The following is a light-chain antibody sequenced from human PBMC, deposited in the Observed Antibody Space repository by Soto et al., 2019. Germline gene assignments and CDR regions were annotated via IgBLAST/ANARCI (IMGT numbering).Light chain of an antibody. Sequence: QAVVTQPPSVSGAPGQRVTISCTGSSSNIGAGYDVHWYQNLPGTAPKLLIYGNSNRPSGVPDRFSGSKSGTSASLAITGLQADDEADNNCQSYDTSLSVGVVFGGGTQLTVL. CDR3: QSYDTSLSVGVV. V-gene: IGLV1-40*01. J-gene: IGLJ2*01. CDR2: GNS. CDR1: SSNIGAGYD.